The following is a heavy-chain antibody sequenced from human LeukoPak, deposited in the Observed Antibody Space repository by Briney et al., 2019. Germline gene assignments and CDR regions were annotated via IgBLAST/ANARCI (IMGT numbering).Heavy chain of an antibody. CDR3: ARLSEDSRPSDDAFDI. CDR1: GGTFSSYA. V-gene: IGHV1-69*13. D-gene: IGHD3-22*01. CDR2: IIPIFGTA. J-gene: IGHJ3*02. Sequence: ASVKVSCKASGGTFSSYAISWVRQAPGQGLEWMGGIIPIFGTANYAQKFQGRVTITADESTSTAYMELSSLKASDTAMYYCARLSEDSRPSDDAFDIWGQGTMVTVSS.